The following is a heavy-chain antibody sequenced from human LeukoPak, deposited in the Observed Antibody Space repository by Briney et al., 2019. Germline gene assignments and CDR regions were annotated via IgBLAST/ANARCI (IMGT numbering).Heavy chain of an antibody. CDR1: GGSISSSSYY. CDR2: IYYSGST. J-gene: IGHJ3*02. D-gene: IGHD2-2*02. CDR3: ARPYCSSTSCYMAFAFDI. V-gene: IGHV4-39*01. Sequence: PSETLSLTCTVSGGSISSSSYYWGWIRQPPGKGLEWIGSIYYSGSTYYNPSLKRRVTISVDTSKNQFSLKLSSVTAADTAVYYCARPYCSSTSCYMAFAFDIWGQGTMVTVSS.